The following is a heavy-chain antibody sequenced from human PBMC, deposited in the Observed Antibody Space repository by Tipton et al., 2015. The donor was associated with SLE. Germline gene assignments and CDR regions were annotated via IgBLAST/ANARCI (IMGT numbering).Heavy chain of an antibody. Sequence: TLSLTCTVSGGSIGSYYWSWIRQPAGKGLEWIGRIYTSGSTNYNPSLKSRVTMSVDTSKNQFSLNLSSVTAADTAVYYCARFHVKSYYEFDCWGQGTLVTVSS. D-gene: IGHD3-10*01. CDR3: ARFHVKSYYEFDC. J-gene: IGHJ4*02. CDR1: GGSIGSYY. CDR2: IYTSGST. V-gene: IGHV4-4*07.